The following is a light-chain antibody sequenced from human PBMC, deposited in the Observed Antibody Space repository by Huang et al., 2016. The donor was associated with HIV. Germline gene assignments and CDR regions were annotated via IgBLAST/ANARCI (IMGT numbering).Light chain of an antibody. V-gene: IGKV1-39*01. CDR1: QSISSY. J-gene: IGKJ1*01. CDR2: AAS. CDR3: QQSYNTPWT. Sequence: IQMTQSPSTLSAAVGDRVTITCRASQSISSYFNWYQMKSGQAPKLLIYAASSLQSGVPSRLSGSGSGTDFTLTISSLQPEDFATYYCQQSYNTPWTFGQGTKVEIK.